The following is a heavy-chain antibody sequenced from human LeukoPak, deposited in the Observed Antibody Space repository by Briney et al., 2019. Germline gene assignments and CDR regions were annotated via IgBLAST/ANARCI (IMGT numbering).Heavy chain of an antibody. Sequence: SETLSLTCTVSGGSISSYYWSWIRQPAGKGLEWIGRIYTSGSTNYNPSLKSRVTLSVDTSKNQFSLDLSSVTAADTAVYYCARDGGRIGWFYFDYWGQGTLVTVSS. CDR2: IYTSGST. V-gene: IGHV4-4*07. CDR3: ARDGGRIGWFYFDY. D-gene: IGHD6-19*01. CDR1: GGSISSYY. J-gene: IGHJ4*02.